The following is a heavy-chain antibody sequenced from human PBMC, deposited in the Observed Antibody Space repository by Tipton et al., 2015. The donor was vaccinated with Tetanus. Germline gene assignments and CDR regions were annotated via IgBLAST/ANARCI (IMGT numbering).Heavy chain of an antibody. D-gene: IGHD4-17*01. CDR2: IKSKTDGGTT. CDR3: TTRLTTVKTDAFDI. V-gene: IGHV3-15*01. J-gene: IGHJ3*02. CDR1: GFTFSNAW. Sequence: SLRLSCAASGFTFSNAWMSWVRQAPGKGLEWVGRIKSKTDGGTTDYAAPVKGRFTISRDDSKNTLYLQMNSLRTEDTAVYYCTTRLTTVKTDAFDIWGQGTMVTVSS.